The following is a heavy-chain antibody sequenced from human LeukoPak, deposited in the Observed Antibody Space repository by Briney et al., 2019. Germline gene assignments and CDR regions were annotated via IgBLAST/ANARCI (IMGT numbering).Heavy chain of an antibody. V-gene: IGHV3-23*01. D-gene: IGHD3-22*01. CDR1: GFTFSSYA. CDR2: ISGSGGST. CDR3: AKAGQPTMIVVVITTDYYYYMDV. Sequence: PGGSLRLSCAASGFTFSSYAMSWVRQAPGKGLEWVSAISGSGGSTYYADSVKGRFTISRDNSKNTLYLQMNSLRAEDTAVYYCAKAGQPTMIVVVITTDYYYYMDVWGKGTTVTVSS. J-gene: IGHJ6*03.